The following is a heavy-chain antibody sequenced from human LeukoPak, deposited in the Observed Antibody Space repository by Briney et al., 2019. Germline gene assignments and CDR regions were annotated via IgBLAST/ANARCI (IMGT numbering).Heavy chain of an antibody. CDR1: GFTFSTYW. D-gene: IGHD1-26*01. V-gene: IGHV3-74*01. J-gene: IGHJ4*02. CDR3: AKDLGRYRNNFFDY. Sequence: GGSLRLSCAASGFTFSTYWMHWVRQAPGKGLVWVSRINSAGSSTSYADSVKGRFTISRDDSKNTLYLQMNSLRADDTAVYYCAKDLGRYRNNFFDYWGQGNLVTVSS. CDR2: INSAGSST.